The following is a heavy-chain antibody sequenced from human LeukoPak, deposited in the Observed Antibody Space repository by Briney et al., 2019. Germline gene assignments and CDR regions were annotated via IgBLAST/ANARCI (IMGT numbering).Heavy chain of an antibody. CDR1: GFTFSDYY. D-gene: IGHD1-26*01. CDR3: AREGRIVGATHYFDY. Sequence: GGSLRLSCAASGFTFSDYYMSWIRQAPGKGLEWVSYISSSSSYTNYADSVKGRFTISRDNAKNSLYLQMNSLRAEDTAVYYCAREGRIVGATHYFDYWGQGTLVTVSS. J-gene: IGHJ4*02. CDR2: ISSSSSYT. V-gene: IGHV3-11*06.